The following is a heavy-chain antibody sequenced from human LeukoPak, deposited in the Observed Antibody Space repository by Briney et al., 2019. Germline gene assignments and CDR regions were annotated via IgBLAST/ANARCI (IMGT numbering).Heavy chain of an antibody. CDR2: MNPNSGNT. J-gene: IGHJ6*03. D-gene: IGHD6-13*01. Sequence: ASVEVSCKASGYTFTSYDINWVRQATGQGLEWMGWMNPNSGNTGYAQKFQGRVTMTRNTSISTAYMELSSLRSEDTAVYYCAREGIAAAGTRYYYYMDVWGKGTTVTVSS. V-gene: IGHV1-8*01. CDR3: AREGIAAAGTRYYYYMDV. CDR1: GYTFTSYD.